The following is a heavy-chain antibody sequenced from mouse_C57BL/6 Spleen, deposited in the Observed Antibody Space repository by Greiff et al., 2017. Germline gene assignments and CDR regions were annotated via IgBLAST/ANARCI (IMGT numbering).Heavy chain of an antibody. J-gene: IGHJ3*01. D-gene: IGHD3-2*02. CDR2: IDPEAGDT. Sequence: VQLQQSGAELVRPGASVKLSCTASGFNIKDYYMHWVKQRPEQGLEWIGRIDPEAGDTESAQKFQGKATMTADTSSNTAYLQLSSLTSEDTAVYYCTTPSSGSTFAYWGQGTLVTVSA. CDR1: GFNIKDYY. CDR3: TTPSSGSTFAY. V-gene: IGHV14-1*01.